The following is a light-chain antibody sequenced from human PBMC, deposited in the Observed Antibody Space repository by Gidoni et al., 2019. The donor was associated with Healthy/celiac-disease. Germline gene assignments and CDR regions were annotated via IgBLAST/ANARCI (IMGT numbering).Light chain of an antibody. CDR2: KAS. CDR1: QSISSW. CDR3: QQYNSYPYT. Sequence: DIQMTQSPSTLSASVGDRVTITCRASQSISSWLAWYQQKPGKAPKLLIYKASSLESGVPSRFSGSGYGTEFTLTISSLQPDDFETYYCQQYNSYPYTFXXXTKLEIK. V-gene: IGKV1-5*03. J-gene: IGKJ2*01.